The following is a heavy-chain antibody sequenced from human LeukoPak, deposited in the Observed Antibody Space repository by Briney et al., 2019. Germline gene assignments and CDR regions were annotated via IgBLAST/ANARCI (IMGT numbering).Heavy chain of an antibody. J-gene: IGHJ6*02. V-gene: IGHV4-31*03. CDR1: GGSISSGGYY. D-gene: IGHD2-2*01. Sequence: SETLSLTCTVSGGSISSGGYYWSWIRQHPGKGLEWIGYIYYSGSTYYNPSLKSRVTISVDTSKNQFSLKLSSVTADDTAVYHCARDRSTPGYYYGMDVWGQGTTVTVSS. CDR2: IYYSGST. CDR3: ARDRSTPGYYYGMDV.